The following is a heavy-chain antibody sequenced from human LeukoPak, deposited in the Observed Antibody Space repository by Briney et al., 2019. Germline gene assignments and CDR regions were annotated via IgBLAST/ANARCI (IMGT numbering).Heavy chain of an antibody. CDR3: ARDGPYSSSWSPDAFDI. V-gene: IGHV1-18*01. J-gene: IGHJ3*02. D-gene: IGHD6-13*01. Sequence: ASVKVSCKASGYTFTSYGISWVRQAPGQGLEWMGWISAYNGNTNYAQKLQGRVTMTTDTSTSTAYMELRSLRSDDTAVYYCARDGPYSSSWSPDAFDIWGKGTMVTVSS. CDR2: ISAYNGNT. CDR1: GYTFTSYG.